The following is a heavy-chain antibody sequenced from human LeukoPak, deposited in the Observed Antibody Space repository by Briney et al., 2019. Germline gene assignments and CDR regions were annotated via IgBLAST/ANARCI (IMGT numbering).Heavy chain of an antibody. CDR2: IYYSGST. Sequence: KTSQTLSLTCTVSGGSISSGDYYWSWIRQPPGKGLEWIGYIYYSGSTYYNPSLKSRVTISVDTSKNQFSLKLSSVTAADTAVYYCARGTTVTPFDYWGQGTLVTVSS. V-gene: IGHV4-30-4*08. CDR1: GGSISSGDYY. CDR3: ARGTTVTPFDY. D-gene: IGHD4-17*01. J-gene: IGHJ4*02.